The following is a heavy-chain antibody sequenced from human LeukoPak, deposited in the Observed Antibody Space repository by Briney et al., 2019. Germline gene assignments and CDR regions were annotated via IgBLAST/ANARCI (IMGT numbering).Heavy chain of an antibody. Sequence: GGSLRLSCAASGFTFSSYGMHWVRQAPGKGLEWVAVIRYDGSNKYYADSVKGRFTISRDNSKNTLYLQMNSLRAEDTAVYYCAKTPSLIAAAGTLDYWGQGTLVTVSS. CDR2: IRYDGSNK. J-gene: IGHJ4*02. D-gene: IGHD6-13*01. CDR3: AKTPSLIAAAGTLDY. CDR1: GFTFSSYG. V-gene: IGHV3-30*02.